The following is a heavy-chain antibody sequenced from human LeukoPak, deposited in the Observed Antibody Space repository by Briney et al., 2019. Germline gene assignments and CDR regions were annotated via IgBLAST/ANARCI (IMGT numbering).Heavy chain of an antibody. CDR3: ARAYCGGDCLEYFQH. V-gene: IGHV3-33*08. CDR2: IWYDGSNK. CDR1: GFTFSSYA. J-gene: IGHJ1*01. D-gene: IGHD2-21*02. Sequence: GGSLRLSCAASGFTFSSYAMHWVRQAPGKGLEWVAVIWYDGSNKYYADSVKGRFTISRDNSKNTLYLQMNSLRAEDTAVYYCARAYCGGDCLEYFQHWGQGTLVTVSS.